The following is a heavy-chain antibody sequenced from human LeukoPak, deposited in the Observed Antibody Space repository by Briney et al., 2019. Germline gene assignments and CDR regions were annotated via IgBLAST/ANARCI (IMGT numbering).Heavy chain of an antibody. Sequence: GGSLRLSCAASEFTFSNYGMHWVRQAPGKGLEWVAFIRYDGTNKYYADSVKGRFTISRDNSKNTLYLKMNSLRGEDTAVYYCARRSSSGWYPDYYYYYMDAWGKGTTVTISS. CDR1: EFTFSNYG. CDR2: IRYDGTNK. CDR3: ARRSSSGWYPDYYYYYMDA. V-gene: IGHV3-30*02. D-gene: IGHD6-19*01. J-gene: IGHJ6*03.